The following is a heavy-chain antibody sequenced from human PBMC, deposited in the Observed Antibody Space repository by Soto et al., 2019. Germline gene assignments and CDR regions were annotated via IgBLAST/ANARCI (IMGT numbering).Heavy chain of an antibody. J-gene: IGHJ4*02. V-gene: IGHV4-39*01. D-gene: IGHD6-19*01. CDR3: ARFGYVGSGWYKGPVPTGSFDY. Sequence: QLQLQESGPGLVKPSETLSLTCTVSGGSISSSSYYWGWIRQPPGKGLEWIGSIYYSGSTYYNPSLKSRVTISVDTSKNQFSLKLSSVTAADTAVYYCARFGYVGSGWYKGPVPTGSFDYWGQGTLVTVSS. CDR1: GGSISSSSYY. CDR2: IYYSGST.